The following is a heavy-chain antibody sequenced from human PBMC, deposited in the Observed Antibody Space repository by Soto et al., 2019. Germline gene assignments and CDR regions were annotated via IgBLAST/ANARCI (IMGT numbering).Heavy chain of an antibody. CDR2: TSSDGSRF. Sequence: PGGSLRLSCAVSGFTLSSYGMHWVRQAPGKGLEWVAATSSDGSRFYYADSVKGRFTISRDSSKNTLYLQMHSLRAEDTAVYSCAKDRDYQALWGYMDLWGQGTTVTVSS. V-gene: IGHV3-30*18. J-gene: IGHJ6*02. D-gene: IGHD2-2*01. CDR1: GFTLSSYG. CDR3: AKDRDYQALWGYMDL.